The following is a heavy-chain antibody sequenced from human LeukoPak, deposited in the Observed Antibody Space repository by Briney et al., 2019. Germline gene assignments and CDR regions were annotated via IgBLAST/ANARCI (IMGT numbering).Heavy chain of an antibody. D-gene: IGHD6-19*01. V-gene: IGHV3-11*01. Sequence: PGGSLRLSCAASGFTFSDDYMSWSRQAPGKGLEWVSYISSSGSTIYYADSVKGRFTISRDNAKNSLYLQMNSLRAEDTAVYYCARVKAVAGTRYFDYWGQGTLVTVSS. CDR2: ISSSGSTI. CDR1: GFTFSDDY. J-gene: IGHJ4*02. CDR3: ARVKAVAGTRYFDY.